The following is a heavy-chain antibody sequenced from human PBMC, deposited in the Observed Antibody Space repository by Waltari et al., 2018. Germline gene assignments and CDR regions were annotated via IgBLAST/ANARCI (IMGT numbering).Heavy chain of an antibody. D-gene: IGHD2-15*01. V-gene: IGHV3-74*01. CDR1: GFTSSEFY. J-gene: IGHJ6*02. CDR3: ANQRPGGYGMDV. Sequence: EGQLVESGGGLVQPGGSLRLSCAASGFTSSEFYMHWVRQEQVKGRVWVSRIEAEGIGATYADCVGGRFTISRDNTKSPLYLQMNSLRVDETAVYYWANQRPGGYGMDVWGQGTTVTVSS. CDR2: IEAEGIGA.